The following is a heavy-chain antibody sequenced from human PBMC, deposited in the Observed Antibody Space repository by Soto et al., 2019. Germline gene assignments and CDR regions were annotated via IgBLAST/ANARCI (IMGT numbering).Heavy chain of an antibody. V-gene: IGHV4-61*01. CDR3: ARGVGFGYSYYDMDY. D-gene: IGHD3-10*01. J-gene: IGHJ6*02. Sequence: LXRTCTVPGVTVSIISYYWSWVRQPPGKGLEWIGYIYYSGSADYNPSLGSRVTISLDTSKNQFSLKLSSVTTADTAEYCWARGVGFGYSYYDMDYWGQGAPVTVSS. CDR2: IYYSGSA. CDR1: GVTVSIISYY.